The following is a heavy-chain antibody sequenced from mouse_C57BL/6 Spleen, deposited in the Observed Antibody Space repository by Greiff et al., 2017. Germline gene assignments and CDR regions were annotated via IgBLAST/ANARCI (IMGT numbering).Heavy chain of an antibody. CDR2: IWRGGST. Sequence: VQRVESGPGLVQPSQSLSITCTVSGFSLTSYGVHWVRQSPGKGLEWLGVIWRGGSTDYNAAFMSRLSITKDNSKSQVFFKMNSLQADDTAIYYCAKRGVYYGYDWFAYWGQGTLVTVSA. CDR3: AKRGVYYGYDWFAY. J-gene: IGHJ3*01. CDR1: GFSLTSYG. V-gene: IGHV2-5*01. D-gene: IGHD2-2*01.